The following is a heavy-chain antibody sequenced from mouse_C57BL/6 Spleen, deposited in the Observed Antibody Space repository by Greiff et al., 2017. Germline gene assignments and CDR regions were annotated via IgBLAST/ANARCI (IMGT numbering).Heavy chain of an antibody. V-gene: IGHV7-3*01. J-gene: IGHJ1*03. CDR2: IRNKANGYTT. CDR3: ARDITPGYWYFDV. CDR1: GFTFTDYY. Sequence: DVKLVESGGGLVQPGGSLSLSCAASGFTFTDYYMSWVRQPPGKALEWLGFIRNKANGYTTEYSASVKGRFTISRDNSQSILYLQMNALRAEDSATYYCARDITPGYWYFDVWGTGTTVTVSS.